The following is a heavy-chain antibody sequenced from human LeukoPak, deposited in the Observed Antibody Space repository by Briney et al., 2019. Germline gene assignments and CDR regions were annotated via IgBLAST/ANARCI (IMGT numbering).Heavy chain of an antibody. Sequence: GGSLRLSCAASGFTFSSYSMNWVRQAPGKGLEWVSSISSSSSYIYYADSVKGRFTISRDNAKNSLCLQMNSLRAEDTAVYYCARDLTPVVVTAILNYWGQGTLVTVSS. CDR2: ISSSSSYI. J-gene: IGHJ4*02. CDR3: ARDLTPVVVTAILNY. V-gene: IGHV3-21*01. D-gene: IGHD2-21*02. CDR1: GFTFSSYS.